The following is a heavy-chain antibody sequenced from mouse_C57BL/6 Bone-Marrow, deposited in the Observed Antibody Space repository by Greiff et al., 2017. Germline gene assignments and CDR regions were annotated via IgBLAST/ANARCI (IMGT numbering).Heavy chain of an antibody. J-gene: IGHJ2*01. CDR3: ARYYDVDY. CDR1: GYSITSGYY. D-gene: IGHD2-4*01. CDR2: ISYDGSN. V-gene: IGHV3-6*01. Sequence: EVKLQESGPGLVKPSQSLSLTCSVTGYSITSGYYWNWIRQFPGNKLEWMGYISYDGSNNYNPSLKNRISITRDTSKNQFFLKLNSVTTEDTATYYCARYYDVDYWGQGTTLTVSS.